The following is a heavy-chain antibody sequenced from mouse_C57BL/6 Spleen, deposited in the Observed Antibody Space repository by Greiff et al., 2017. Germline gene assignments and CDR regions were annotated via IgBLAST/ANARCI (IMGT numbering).Heavy chain of an antibody. V-gene: IGHV8-8*01. J-gene: IGHJ3*01. D-gene: IGHD3-2*02. Sequence: QVTLKECGPGILQPSPTLSLTCSFSGFSLSTFGMGVGWIRQPSGKGLEWLAHLWWDDDKYYNPALKSRLTISKDTSKNQVFLKIANVDTADTATYYCARMGKTAQATFPWFAYWGQGTLVTVSA. CDR2: LWWDDDK. CDR1: GFSLSTFGMG. CDR3: ARMGKTAQATFPWFAY.